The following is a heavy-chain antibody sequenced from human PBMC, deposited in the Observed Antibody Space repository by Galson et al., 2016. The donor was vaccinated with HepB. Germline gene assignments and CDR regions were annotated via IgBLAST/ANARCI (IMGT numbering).Heavy chain of an antibody. V-gene: IGHV6-1*01. CDR3: ARSYLLGRGFGW. D-gene: IGHD3-10*01. J-gene: IGHJ4*02. Sequence: CAISGDSVSSNSAGWNWIRQPPSRGLEWLGRTYYRSNWHNDYAESVKSRITINPDTSKNQFSLQLNSVTPEDTAVYYCARSYLLGRGFGWWGQGTLGTVSS. CDR1: GDSVSSNSAG. CDR2: TYYRSNWHN.